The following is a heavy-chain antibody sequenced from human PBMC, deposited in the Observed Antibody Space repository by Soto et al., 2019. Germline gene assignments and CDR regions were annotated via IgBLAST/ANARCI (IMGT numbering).Heavy chain of an antibody. D-gene: IGHD3-16*01. CDR1: GFTFRSYV. CDR3: ARWGTAGGLDV. V-gene: IGHV3-30*19. J-gene: IGHJ4*02. Sequence: QVQLVESGGGVVQPGTSLRLSCVGSGFTFRSYVIHWVRQAPGKGLEWVALTSYDGSNKYYDDSVKGRFTISTDNSRNTVDLQIDNLRLEDTALYYCARWGTAGGLDVWGQGTLVAVSS. CDR2: TSYDGSNK.